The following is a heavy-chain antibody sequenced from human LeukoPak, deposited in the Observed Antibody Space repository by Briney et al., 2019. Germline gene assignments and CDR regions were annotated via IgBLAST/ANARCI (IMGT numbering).Heavy chain of an antibody. CDR3: ARRGNFDY. V-gene: IGHV4-59*08. CDR2: IFYTGNT. Sequence: SETLSLTCTVSGGSISTYYWSWIRQPTGKGLEWIGNIFYTGNTNYNPSLKSRVTISVDTSKNQFSLRLSSVTAADTAVYYCARRGNFDYWGQGTLVTVSS. D-gene: IGHD6-13*01. J-gene: IGHJ4*02. CDR1: GGSISTYY.